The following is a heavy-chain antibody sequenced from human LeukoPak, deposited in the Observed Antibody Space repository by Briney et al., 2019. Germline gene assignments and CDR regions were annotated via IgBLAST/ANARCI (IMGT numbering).Heavy chain of an antibody. CDR2: ITSSSIYI. D-gene: IGHD3-22*01. Sequence: GGSLRLSCAASGFTFSNYWMHWVRQDPGKGLVWVSSITSSSIYIYYADPVKGRFTISRDNAKNSLYPQMNSLRAEDTAVYYCATSRYDSSGYYGIIGYWGQGTLVTVSS. J-gene: IGHJ4*02. CDR1: GFTFSNYW. CDR3: ATSRYDSSGYYGIIGY. V-gene: IGHV3-21*01.